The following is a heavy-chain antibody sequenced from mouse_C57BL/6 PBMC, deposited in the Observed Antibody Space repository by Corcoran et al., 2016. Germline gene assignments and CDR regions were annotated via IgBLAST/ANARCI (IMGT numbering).Heavy chain of an antibody. Sequence: EVQLQQSGPELVKPGASVKISCKASGYTFTDYYMNWVKQSHGKSLEWIGDINPNNGGTSYNQKFKGKATLTVDKSSSTAYMELRSLTSEDSAVYYCAREESFAYWGQGTLVTVS. CDR1: GYTFTDYY. CDR2: INPNNGGT. V-gene: IGHV1-26*01. CDR3: AREESFAY. J-gene: IGHJ3*01.